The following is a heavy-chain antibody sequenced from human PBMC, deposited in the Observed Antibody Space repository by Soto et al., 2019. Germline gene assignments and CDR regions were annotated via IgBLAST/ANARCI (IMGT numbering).Heavy chain of an antibody. CDR1: GGTFSGYY. D-gene: IGHD6-6*01. V-gene: IGHV4-34*01. Sequence: PSETLSLTCVVYGGTFSGYYWSWVRQPPGKGLEWIGEINHSGSTNYNPSLKSRVTISVDTSKNQFSLKLSSVTAADTAVYYCARVPYSSSSRDTTIYYYYYGMDVWGQGTTVTVSS. CDR2: INHSGST. CDR3: ARVPYSSSSRDTTIYYYYYGMDV. J-gene: IGHJ6*02.